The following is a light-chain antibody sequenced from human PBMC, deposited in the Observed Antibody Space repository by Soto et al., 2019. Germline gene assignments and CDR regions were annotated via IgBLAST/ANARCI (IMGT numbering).Light chain of an antibody. CDR2: GAS. V-gene: IGKV3D-15*01. Sequence: EIVMTQSPATLSVSPGERATLSCRASQSVSSNLAWYQQKPGQAPRLLIYGASTRPTGIPARFSGSGSGTEFTLTISSLQSEDFAVYYCQQYNNWPLTFGAGTKVEIK. J-gene: IGKJ4*01. CDR1: QSVSSN. CDR3: QQYNNWPLT.